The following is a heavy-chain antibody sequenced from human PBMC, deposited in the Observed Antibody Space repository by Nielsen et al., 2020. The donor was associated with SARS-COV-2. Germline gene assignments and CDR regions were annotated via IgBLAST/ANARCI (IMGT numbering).Heavy chain of an antibody. CDR3: AKDKLYAVTQGGMDV. Sequence: SLKISCAASGFTFDDYAMHWVRQAPGKGLEWVSGISWNSGSIGYADSVKGRFTISRDNSKNTLYLQMNSLRAEDTAVYYCAKDKLYAVTQGGMDVWGQGTTVTVSS. D-gene: IGHD2-8*01. CDR2: ISWNSGSI. J-gene: IGHJ6*02. V-gene: IGHV3-9*01. CDR1: GFTFDDYA.